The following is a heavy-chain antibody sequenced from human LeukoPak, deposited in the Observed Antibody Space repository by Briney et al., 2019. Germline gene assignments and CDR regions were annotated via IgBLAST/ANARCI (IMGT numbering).Heavy chain of an antibody. V-gene: IGHV4-59*08. CDR1: GGSISSYY. J-gene: IGHJ4*02. D-gene: IGHD6-13*01. Sequence: SETLSLTCTVSGGSISSYYWNWIRQPPGKRLELIGYSYYSGNTNYNPSLKSRVTISGDTSKKQFSMQLGSVTAADTAVYYCARRSSSSWYFDYWGQGTLVTVSS. CDR2: SYYSGNT. CDR3: ARRSSSSWYFDY.